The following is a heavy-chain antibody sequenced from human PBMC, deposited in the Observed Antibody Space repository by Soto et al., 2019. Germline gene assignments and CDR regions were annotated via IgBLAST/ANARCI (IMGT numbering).Heavy chain of an antibody. CDR3: ARAGFVGGPAATDEENAFDS. Sequence: GASVKVSCKASGGTFSSYTISWVRQAPGQGLEWMGRIIPILGIANYAQKFQGRVTVTADKSTSTAYMELSSLRSEDTAVYYCARAGFVGGPAATDEENAFDSWGQGIMVTV. V-gene: IGHV1-69*02. CDR2: IIPILGIA. J-gene: IGHJ3*02. CDR1: GGTFSSYT. D-gene: IGHD2-2*01.